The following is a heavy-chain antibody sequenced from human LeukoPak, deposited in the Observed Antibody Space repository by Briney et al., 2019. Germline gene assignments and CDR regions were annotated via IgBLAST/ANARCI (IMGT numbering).Heavy chain of an antibody. J-gene: IGHJ4*02. CDR3: AREDIVLVSAAKDY. D-gene: IGHD2-2*01. Sequence: ASVKVPCKASGYTFTGYYMHWVRQAPGQGLEWMGWINPNSGGTNYAQKFQGRVTMTRDTSISTAYMELRRLRSDDTAVYYCAREDIVLVSAAKDYWGQGTLVTVSS. CDR2: INPNSGGT. CDR1: GYTFTGYY. V-gene: IGHV1-2*02.